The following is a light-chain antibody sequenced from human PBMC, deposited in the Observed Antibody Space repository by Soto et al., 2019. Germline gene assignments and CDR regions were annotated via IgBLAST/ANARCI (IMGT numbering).Light chain of an antibody. CDR3: QQYDNLLIT. CDR1: QDISNY. Sequence: DIQMTQSPSSLSASVGDTVTITCKASQDISNYLNWYQQKPGKAPKLLIYDASNLETGVPSRFSGSGSGTDFTFTISSLQPEDIATYYCQQYDNLLITFGQGTRLEIK. J-gene: IGKJ5*01. V-gene: IGKV1-33*01. CDR2: DAS.